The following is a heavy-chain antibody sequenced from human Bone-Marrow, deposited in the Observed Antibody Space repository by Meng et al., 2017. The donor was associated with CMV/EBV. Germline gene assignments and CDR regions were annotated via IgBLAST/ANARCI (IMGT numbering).Heavy chain of an antibody. Sequence: ASVKVSCKASGYTFTGYYMHWVRQAPGQGLEWMGWINPNSGGTNYAQKFQGRVTMTRDTSISTAYMELSRLRSDDTAVYYGARPPRGGLLGGMDVWGQGTTVTVSS. J-gene: IGHJ6*02. D-gene: IGHD3-16*01. V-gene: IGHV1-2*02. CDR2: INPNSGGT. CDR1: GYTFTGYY. CDR3: ARPPRGGLLGGMDV.